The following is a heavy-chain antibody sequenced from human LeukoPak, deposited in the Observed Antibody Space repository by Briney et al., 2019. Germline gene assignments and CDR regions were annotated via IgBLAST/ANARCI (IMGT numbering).Heavy chain of an antibody. CDR2: ISGSGGST. Sequence: QPGGSLRLSCAASGFTFSSYAMNWVRQAPGKGLEWVSTISGSGGSTYYADSVKGRFTISRDNSKSTIYLQMNSLRAEDTAVYYCARRYSSSSGNWFDPWGQGTLVTVSS. CDR3: ARRYSSSSGNWFDP. D-gene: IGHD6-6*01. CDR1: GFTFSSYA. V-gene: IGHV3-23*01. J-gene: IGHJ5*02.